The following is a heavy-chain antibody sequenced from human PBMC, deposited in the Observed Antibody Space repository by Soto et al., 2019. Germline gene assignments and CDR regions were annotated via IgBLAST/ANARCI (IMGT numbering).Heavy chain of an antibody. V-gene: IGHV3-23*01. CDR1: GFTFRSCT. D-gene: IGHD3-22*01. CDR2: ISASGGTT. J-gene: IGHJ6*02. CDR3: AKDLGNYYYDSSGYSSYGMGV. Sequence: GGSLRLSCGASGFTFRSCTMNWVRQAPGKGLECVSAISASGGTTYYSDSVKGRFTISRDNSKNTLYLQMNNLRAEDTAVYYCAKDLGNYYYDSSGYSSYGMGVRSQRSRVTVSS.